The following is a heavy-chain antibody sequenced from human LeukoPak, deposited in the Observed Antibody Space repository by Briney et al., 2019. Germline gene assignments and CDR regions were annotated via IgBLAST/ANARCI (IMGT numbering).Heavy chain of an antibody. D-gene: IGHD5-24*01. Sequence: PSETLSLTCSVSGDPVWSYYWTWVRQPPEKRLEWIGYVFFGGQTNYNPSVKSRVTISLDTSRSQFSLNLTSVTAADSAMYYCARGAYADRTGYNLDSWGQGTLVIVSS. V-gene: IGHV4-59*02. CDR1: GDPVWSYY. CDR2: VFFGGQT. CDR3: ARGAYADRTGYNLDS. J-gene: IGHJ4*02.